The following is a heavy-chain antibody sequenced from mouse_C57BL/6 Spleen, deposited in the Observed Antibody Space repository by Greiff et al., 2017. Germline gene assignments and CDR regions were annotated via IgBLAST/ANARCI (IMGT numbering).Heavy chain of an antibody. CDR3: ARTCYPLFDY. J-gene: IGHJ2*01. D-gene: IGHD2-12*01. V-gene: IGHV1-82*01. CDR2: IYPGDGDT. Sequence: QVQLQQSGPELVKPGASVKISCKASGYAFSSSWMNWVKQRPGKGLEWIGRIYPGDGDTNYNGKFKGKATLTADKSSSTAYMQLSSLTSEDSAVYFCARTCYPLFDYWGQGTTLTVSS. CDR1: GYAFSSSW.